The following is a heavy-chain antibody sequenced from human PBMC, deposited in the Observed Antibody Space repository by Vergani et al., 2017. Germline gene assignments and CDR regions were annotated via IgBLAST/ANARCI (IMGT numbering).Heavy chain of an antibody. CDR1: GGSFSGYY. J-gene: IGHJ4*02. D-gene: IGHD3-22*01. CDR3: ARAGYYYDSSGYFDY. CDR2: INHSGST. V-gene: IGHV4-34*01. Sequence: QVQLQQWGAGLLKPSETLSLTCAVYGGSFSGYYWSWIRQPPGKGLEWIGEINHSGSTNYNPSLKSRVTISVDTSKNQFSLKLSSVTAADTAVYYCARAGYYYDSSGYFDYWGQGTLVTVSS.